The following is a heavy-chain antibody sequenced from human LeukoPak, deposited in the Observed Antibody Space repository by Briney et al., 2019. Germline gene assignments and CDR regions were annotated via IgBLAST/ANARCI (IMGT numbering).Heavy chain of an antibody. CDR1: GGTFSSYA. J-gene: IGHJ3*02. Sequence: SVKVSCKASGGTFSSYAISWVRQAPGQGLEWMGGIIPIFGTANCAQKFQGRVTITADESTSTAYMELSSLRSEDTAVYYCARATVYCSSTSYHWGAFDIWGQGTMVTVSS. V-gene: IGHV1-69*13. CDR3: ARATVYCSSTSYHWGAFDI. CDR2: IIPIFGTA. D-gene: IGHD2-2*01.